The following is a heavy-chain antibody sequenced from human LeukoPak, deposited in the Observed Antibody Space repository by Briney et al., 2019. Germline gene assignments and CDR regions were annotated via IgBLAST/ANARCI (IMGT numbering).Heavy chain of an antibody. Sequence: SETLSLTCTVSGGSISSSSYYWGWIRQPPGKGLEWIGEINHSGSTNYNPSLKSRVTISVDTSKNQFSLKLSSVTAADTAVYYCARGPGGYSYGPFDYWGQGTLVTVSS. D-gene: IGHD5-18*01. CDR1: GGSISSSSYY. CDR2: INHSGST. V-gene: IGHV4-39*07. CDR3: ARGPGGYSYGPFDY. J-gene: IGHJ4*02.